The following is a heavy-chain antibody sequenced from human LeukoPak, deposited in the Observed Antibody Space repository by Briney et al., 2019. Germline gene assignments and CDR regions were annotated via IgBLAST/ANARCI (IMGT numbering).Heavy chain of an antibody. CDR2: IYYRGST. CDR1: GGSISSSSYY. Sequence: SQTLSLTCTVSGGSISSSSYYWGWIRQPPGKGLEWIGSIYYRGSTYYNPSLKSRVTISVDTSSNQFSLKLSSVTAADTAVYYCARCGYYDFWSGYNPATFDYWGQGTLVTVSS. V-gene: IGHV4-39*01. J-gene: IGHJ4*02. D-gene: IGHD3-3*01. CDR3: ARCGYYDFWSGYNPATFDY.